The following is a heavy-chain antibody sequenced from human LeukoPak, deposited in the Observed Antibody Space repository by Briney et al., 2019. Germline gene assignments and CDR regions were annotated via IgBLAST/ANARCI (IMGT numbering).Heavy chain of an antibody. CDR3: ARHDGVDAFDI. Sequence: SETLSLTCTVSGGSISSYYWSWIRQPPGKGLEWIGYIYYSGSTNYNPSLKSRVTISVDTSKNQFSLKLSSVTAADTAVYYCARHDGVDAFDIWGQGTMATVSS. J-gene: IGHJ3*02. CDR2: IYYSGST. CDR1: GGSISSYY. V-gene: IGHV4-59*08. D-gene: IGHD3-10*01.